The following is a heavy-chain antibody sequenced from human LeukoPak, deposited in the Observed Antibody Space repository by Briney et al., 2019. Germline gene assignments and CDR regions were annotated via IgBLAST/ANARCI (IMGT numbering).Heavy chain of an antibody. CDR1: GGSISSYY. CDR2: IYYSGST. J-gene: IGHJ5*02. D-gene: IGHD2-15*01. CDR3: ARLVVVAGLKWFDP. Sequence: SETLSLTCTVSGGSISSYYWSWIRQPPGKGLEWIGYIYYSGSTNYNPSLKSRVTISVDTSKNQFSLKLSSVTAADTAVYYCARLVVVAGLKWFDPWGQGTLVTVSS. V-gene: IGHV4-59*08.